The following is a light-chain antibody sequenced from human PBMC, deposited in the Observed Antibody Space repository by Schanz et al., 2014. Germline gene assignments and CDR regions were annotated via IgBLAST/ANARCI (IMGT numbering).Light chain of an antibody. CDR3: QQYNNWPPLT. J-gene: IGKJ4*01. V-gene: IGKV3D-15*01. Sequence: EIVLTQSPGTLSLSPGERATLSCRASQSVSSGNLAWYQQKPGQAPRLLIYATSNRATGIPDRFSGSGSGTEFTLTISSLQSEDFAVYYCQQYNNWPPLTFGGGTKVEIK. CDR1: QSVSSGN. CDR2: ATS.